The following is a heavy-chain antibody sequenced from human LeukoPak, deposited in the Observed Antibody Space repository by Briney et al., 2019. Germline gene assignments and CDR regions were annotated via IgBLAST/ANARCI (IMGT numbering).Heavy chain of an antibody. CDR1: GFTFSRNV. D-gene: IGHD3-10*01. J-gene: IGHJ6*03. V-gene: IGHV3-30*01. CDR3: ARGGIPTGPYYYFYYMDV. Sequence: GGSLRLSCAASGFTFSRNVMHWVRQAPGKGLEWVALISFDGNNKFYADSVKGRFTISRDNSRNTLYLQMNSLRGEDAAVYSCARGGIPTGPYYYFYYMDVWGKGTAVTVSS. CDR2: ISFDGNNK.